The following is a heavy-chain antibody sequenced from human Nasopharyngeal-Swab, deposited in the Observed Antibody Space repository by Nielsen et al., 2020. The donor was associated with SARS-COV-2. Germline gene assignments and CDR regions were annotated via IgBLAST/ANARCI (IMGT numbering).Heavy chain of an antibody. D-gene: IGHD3-22*01. J-gene: IGHJ4*02. CDR3: ARGARGFYYDSSGYSNFDY. V-gene: IGHV3-23*01. CDR1: GFTFSSYA. CDR2: ISGRASST. Sequence: GESLKISCAASGFTFSSYAMSWVRQTPEKGLEWVSSISGRASSTYYADSVKGRFTISRDNSKNTLFLQMNSLRAEDTAVYYCARGARGFYYDSSGYSNFDYWGQGTLVTVSS.